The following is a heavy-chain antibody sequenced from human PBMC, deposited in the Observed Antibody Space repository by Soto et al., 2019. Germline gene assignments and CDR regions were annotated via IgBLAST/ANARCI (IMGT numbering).Heavy chain of an antibody. J-gene: IGHJ4*02. CDR3: AREGRGIRVGAIHFDY. CDR2: IIPIFGTA. V-gene: IGHV1-69*13. CDR1: GGTFSSYA. D-gene: IGHD1-26*01. Sequence: SVKVSCKASGGTFSSYAISCVRQAPGQGLEWMGGIIPIFGTANYAQKFQGRVTITADESTGTAYMELSSLRSEDTAVYYCAREGRGIRVGAIHFDYWGQGTLVTVSS.